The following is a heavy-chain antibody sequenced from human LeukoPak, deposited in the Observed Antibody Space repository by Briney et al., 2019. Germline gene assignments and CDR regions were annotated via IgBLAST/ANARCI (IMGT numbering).Heavy chain of an antibody. V-gene: IGHV1-69*13. CDR2: IIPIFGTA. D-gene: IGHD3-10*01. CDR1: GGTFSSYA. CDR3: ARGHPWFGELLSD. J-gene: IGHJ4*02. Sequence: GASVKVSCKASGGTFSSYAISWVRQAPGQGLEWMGGIIPIFGTANYAQKFQGRVTITADESTSTAYMELSSLRSEDTAVYYCARGHPWFGELLSDWGQGTLVTVSS.